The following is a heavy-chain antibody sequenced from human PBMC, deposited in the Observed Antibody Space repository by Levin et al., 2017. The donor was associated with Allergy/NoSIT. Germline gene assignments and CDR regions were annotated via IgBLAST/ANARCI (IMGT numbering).Heavy chain of an antibody. CDR3: AREGGSSGYYFWRAFDL. CDR1: GFTFSDYY. V-gene: IGHV3-11*01. Sequence: GGSLRLSCAASGFTFSDYYMSWIRQAPGKGLEWVSYISSSGGTISYADSVKGRFTISRDNAKNSLYLQMNSLRAEDTAVYYCAREGGSSGYYFWRAFDLWGQGTKVTVSS. D-gene: IGHD3-22*01. CDR2: ISSSGGTI. J-gene: IGHJ3*01.